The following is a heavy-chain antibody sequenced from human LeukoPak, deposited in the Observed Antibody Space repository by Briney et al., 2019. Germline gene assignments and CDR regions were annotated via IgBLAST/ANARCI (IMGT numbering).Heavy chain of an antibody. CDR3: AKCSRSSCFAAGAFDC. CDR1: GFTFSSYA. V-gene: IGHV3-23*01. Sequence: GGSLRLSCAASGFTFSSYAMAWVRQAPGKGLEWVSGISGSGDATWYADSVKGRFTISRDNSKNTVSLQMNSLRPEDTTIYYCAKCSRSSCFAAGAFDCWGQGTQVTVSS. J-gene: IGHJ4*02. D-gene: IGHD2-15*01. CDR2: ISGSGDAT.